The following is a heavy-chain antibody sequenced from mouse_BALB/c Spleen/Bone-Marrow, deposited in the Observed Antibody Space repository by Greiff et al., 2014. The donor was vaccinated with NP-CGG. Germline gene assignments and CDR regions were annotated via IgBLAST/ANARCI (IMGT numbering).Heavy chain of an antibody. CDR2: IYPYNGGT. CDR1: GYTFTDYN. CDR3: ARGAAYGYYLGLAY. D-gene: IGHD2-3*01. J-gene: IGHJ3*01. Sequence: VQLQQSGPELVKPGASVKISCKASGYTFTDYNMHWVKQSHGKSLEWIGYIYPYNGGTVYKQKFKSKATLTVDNSSSTVNMELRSLTSEDSAVYYCARGAAYGYYLGLAYWGQGTLVTVSA. V-gene: IGHV1S29*02.